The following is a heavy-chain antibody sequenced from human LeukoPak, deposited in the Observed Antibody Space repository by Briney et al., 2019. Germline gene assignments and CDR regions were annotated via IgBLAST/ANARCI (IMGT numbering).Heavy chain of an antibody. D-gene: IGHD2-2*01. J-gene: IGHJ3*02. Sequence: GGSLRLSCAASGFTFSDYYMSWIRQAPGKGLEWVSYISSSSSYTNYADSVKGRFTISRDNAKNSLYLQMNSLRAEDTDVYYCARGGACSSTSCYRVGGAFDIWGQGTMVTVSS. CDR3: ARGGACSSTSCYRVGGAFDI. V-gene: IGHV3-11*06. CDR1: GFTFSDYY. CDR2: ISSSSSYT.